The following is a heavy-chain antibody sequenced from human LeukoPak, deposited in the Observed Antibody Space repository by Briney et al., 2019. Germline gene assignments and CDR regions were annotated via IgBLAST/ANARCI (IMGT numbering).Heavy chain of an antibody. CDR1: GGSFSGYY. CDR3: AIGNRYYYYMDV. D-gene: IGHD1-1*01. V-gene: IGHV4-34*01. CDR2: INHSGST. Sequence: SETLSLTCAVYGGSFSGYYWSWIRQPPGKGLEWIGEINHSGSTNYNPSLKSRVTISVDTSKNQFSLKLSSVTAADTAVYYCAIGNRYYYYMDVWGKGTTVNVSS. J-gene: IGHJ6*03.